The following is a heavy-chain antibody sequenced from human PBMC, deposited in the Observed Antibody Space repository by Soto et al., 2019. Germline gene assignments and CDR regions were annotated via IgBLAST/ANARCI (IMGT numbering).Heavy chain of an antibody. J-gene: IGHJ5*02. V-gene: IGHV3-23*01. CDR1: GFTFSSYA. CDR2: ISGSGGTT. CDR3: AGEDYEYVWGSYRYGWFDP. Sequence: GGSLRLSCAASGFTFSSYAMSWVRQAPGKGLEWVSAISGSGGTTYYADSVKGRFTISRDNSENTLYLQMNSLRAEDTAVYYCAGEDYEYVWGSYRYGWFDPWGQGTLVTVSS. D-gene: IGHD3-16*02.